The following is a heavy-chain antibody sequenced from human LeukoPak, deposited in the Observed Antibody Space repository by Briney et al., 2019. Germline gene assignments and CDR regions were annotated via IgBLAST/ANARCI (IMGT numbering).Heavy chain of an antibody. D-gene: IGHD6-13*01. V-gene: IGHV3-11*05. CDR1: GFTFSGYY. CDR2: MSSISSYT. CDR3: ARVIAAAGLTFDY. J-gene: IGHJ4*02. Sequence: GGSLRLSCAASGFTFSGYYMSWIRQAPGKGLEWVSYMSSISSYTNYADSVKGRFTISRDNAKNSLYLQMNSLRAEDTAVYYCARVIAAAGLTFDYWGQGTLVTVSS.